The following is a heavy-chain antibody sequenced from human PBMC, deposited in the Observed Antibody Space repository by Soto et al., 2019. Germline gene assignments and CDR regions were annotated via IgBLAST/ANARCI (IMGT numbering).Heavy chain of an antibody. Sequence: QVQLQESGPGLVKPSGTLSLTCAVSGVSIGSHDWWTWVRQPPGKGLEWIGESHQSGNTNYNSSRASRVTISLDKSKTPFSLQLSSVTVADTAVYYCATRDTGRVYWGQGTLVTVSS. CDR3: ATRDTGRVY. D-gene: IGHD5-18*01. CDR2: SHQSGNT. J-gene: IGHJ4*02. CDR1: GVSIGSHDW. V-gene: IGHV4-4*02.